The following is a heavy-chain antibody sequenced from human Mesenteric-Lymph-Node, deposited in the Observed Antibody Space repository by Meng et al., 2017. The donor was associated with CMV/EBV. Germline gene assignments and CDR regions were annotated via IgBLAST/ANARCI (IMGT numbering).Heavy chain of an antibody. D-gene: IGHD1-26*01. V-gene: IGHV1-2*02. CDR1: GYTFTSYG. J-gene: IGHJ4*02. CDR2: INPNTGGT. Sequence: ASVKVSCKASGYTFTSYGISWVRQAPGQGLEWMGWINPNTGGTNYAQKFQGRVTMTRDTSTNTAYMELTRVRSDDTALYYCAKDGGSFLDYYFDYWGQGTLVTVSS. CDR3: AKDGGSFLDYYFDY.